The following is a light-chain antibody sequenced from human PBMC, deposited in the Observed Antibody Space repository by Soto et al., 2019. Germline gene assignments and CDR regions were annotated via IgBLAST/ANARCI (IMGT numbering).Light chain of an antibody. CDR1: QGISRW. J-gene: IGKJ1*01. Sequence: DIQMTQSPSSVSASVGDRVTITCRASQGISRWLAWYQQKPGRAPNLLIYKASTLKSGVPSRFSGSGSGTEFTLTISSLQPDDFATYYCQHYNSYSEAFGQGTKVDIK. CDR2: KAS. V-gene: IGKV1-5*03. CDR3: QHYNSYSEA.